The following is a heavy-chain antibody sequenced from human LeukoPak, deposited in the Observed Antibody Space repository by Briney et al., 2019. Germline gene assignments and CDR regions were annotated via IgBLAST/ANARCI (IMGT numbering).Heavy chain of an antibody. CDR3: ARGAGDYYGSGSYNY. Sequence: SETLSPTCTVSGGSVSSGSYYWSWIRRPPGKGLEWIGYIYYSGSTNYNPALKSRVTISVDTSKNQFSLKLSSVTAADTAVYYCARGAGDYYGSGSYNYWGQGTLVTVSS. D-gene: IGHD3-10*01. CDR2: IYYSGST. CDR1: GGSVSSGSYY. J-gene: IGHJ4*02. V-gene: IGHV4-61*01.